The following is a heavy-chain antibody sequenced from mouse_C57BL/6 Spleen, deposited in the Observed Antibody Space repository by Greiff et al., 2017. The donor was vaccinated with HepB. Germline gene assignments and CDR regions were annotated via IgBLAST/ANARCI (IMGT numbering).Heavy chain of an antibody. CDR1: GYTFTSYW. J-gene: IGHJ4*01. V-gene: IGHV1-53*01. Sequence: VQLQQPGTELVKPGASVKLSCKASGYTFTSYWMHWVKQRPGQGLEWIGNINPSNGGTNYNEKFKSKATLTVDKSSSTAYMQFSSLTSEDSAVYYCARRGSSGYGAMDYWGQGTSVTVSS. D-gene: IGHD3-2*02. CDR3: ARRGSSGYGAMDY. CDR2: INPSNGGT.